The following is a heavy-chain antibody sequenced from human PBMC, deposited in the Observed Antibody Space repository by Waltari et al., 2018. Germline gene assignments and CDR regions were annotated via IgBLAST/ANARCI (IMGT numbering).Heavy chain of an antibody. CDR1: GFTFSSYG. V-gene: IGHV3-33*01. J-gene: IGHJ4*02. CDR3: ARDGYSSGWYADY. D-gene: IGHD6-19*01. CDR2: IWYDGSNK. Sequence: QVQLVESGGGVVQPGRSLRLSCAASGFTFSSYGMHWVRQAPGKGLEGVAVIWYDGSNKYYADSVKGRFTISRDNSKNTLYLQMNSLRAEDTAVYYCARDGYSSGWYADYWGQGTLVTVSS.